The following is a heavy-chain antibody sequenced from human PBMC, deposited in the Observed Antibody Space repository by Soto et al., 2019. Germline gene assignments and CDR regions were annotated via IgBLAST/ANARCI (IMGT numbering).Heavy chain of an antibody. J-gene: IGHJ4*02. CDR2: ISGSGGST. CDR3: AKDLTSGWYGY. V-gene: IGHV3-23*01. D-gene: IGHD6-19*01. Sequence: GGSLRLSCAASGVTFSSYAMSWVRQAPGKGLEWVSAISGSGGSTYYADSVKGRFTISRDNSKSTLYLQMNSLRAEDTAVYYCAKDLTSGWYGYWGQGTLVTVSS. CDR1: GVTFSSYA.